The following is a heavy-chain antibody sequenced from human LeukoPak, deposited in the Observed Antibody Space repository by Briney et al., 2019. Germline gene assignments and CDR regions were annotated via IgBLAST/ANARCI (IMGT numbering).Heavy chain of an antibody. Sequence: GGSLRLSCAASGFTVSSNYMSWVRQAPGKGLEWVSVIYGGGSTYYADSVKGRFTISRDNSKNTLYLQMNSLRAEDTAVYYCARDPSSPTYYYYYMDVWGKGTTVTVSS. J-gene: IGHJ6*03. D-gene: IGHD2-2*01. CDR3: ARDPSSPTYYYYYMDV. CDR1: GFTVSSNY. CDR2: IYGGGST. V-gene: IGHV3-53*01.